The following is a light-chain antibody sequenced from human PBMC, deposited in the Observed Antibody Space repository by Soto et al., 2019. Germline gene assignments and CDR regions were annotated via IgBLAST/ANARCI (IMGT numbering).Light chain of an antibody. Sequence: QSVLTQPPSVSEAPRQRVTISCSGSSSNIGNNAVNWYQQLPGKAPKLLIYYDDLLPSGVSDRFSGSKSGTSASLAISGLQSEDEADYYCAAWDDSLNGLVFXTGTKVTVL. V-gene: IGLV1-36*01. CDR1: SSNIGNNA. CDR2: YDD. J-gene: IGLJ1*01. CDR3: AAWDDSLNGLV.